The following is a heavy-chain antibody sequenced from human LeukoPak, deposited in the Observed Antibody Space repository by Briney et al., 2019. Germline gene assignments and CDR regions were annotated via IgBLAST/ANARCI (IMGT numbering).Heavy chain of an antibody. CDR2: ISSTGEYT. CDR1: GFTSTIYA. CDR3: AKDRPNYYGSDGHYYRRNGDY. V-gene: IGHV3-23*01. J-gene: IGHJ4*02. Sequence: LAGGSLRLSCAASGFTSTIYAMSWVRQAPGKGLEWVSSISSTGEYTYYTGSVKGRFTISRDNSKNTLYLHMNSLRGEDTAVYYCAKDRPNYYGSDGHYYRRNGDYWGQGTLVTVSS. D-gene: IGHD3-22*01.